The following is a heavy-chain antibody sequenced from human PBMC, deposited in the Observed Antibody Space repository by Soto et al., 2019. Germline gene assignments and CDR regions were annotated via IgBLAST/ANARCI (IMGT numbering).Heavy chain of an antibody. CDR2: ISGSGGRT. D-gene: IGHD3-10*01. J-gene: IGHJ6*02. V-gene: IGHV3-23*01. CDR1: GFTFSSYA. Sequence: PGGSLRLSCAASGFTFSSYAMSWVRQAPGKGLEWVSAISGSGGRTYYADSVKGRFTISRDNAKNTLYLQMNSLRAEDTAVYYCAKGLLIMVRKVIIPPQYYYGMDVWGQGTTVTVSS. CDR3: AKGLLIMVRKVIIPPQYYYGMDV.